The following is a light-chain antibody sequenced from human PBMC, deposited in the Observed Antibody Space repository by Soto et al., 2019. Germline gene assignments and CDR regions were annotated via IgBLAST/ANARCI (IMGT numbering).Light chain of an antibody. V-gene: IGLV4-69*01. CDR1: SGHSSYA. CDR2: LNSDGSH. J-gene: IGLJ3*02. Sequence: QLVLTQSPSASASLGASVKLTCTLSSGHSSYAIAWHQQQPEKGPRYLMKLNSDGSHSKGDGLPDRFSGSSSGAERYLTTASLQAEDAADYCCPTWGTGIQVFGGGTKLTVL. CDR3: PTWGTGIQV.